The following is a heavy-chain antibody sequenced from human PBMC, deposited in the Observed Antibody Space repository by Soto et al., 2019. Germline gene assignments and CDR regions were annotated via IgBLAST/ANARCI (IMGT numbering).Heavy chain of an antibody. D-gene: IGHD5-18*01. J-gene: IGHJ5*02. CDR2: IRIDGSST. Sequence: GGSLRLSCAASGFTFSSYWMHWVRQAPGKGLVWVAGIRIDGSSTSYADSVTGRFTISRDNAKNTLYLQMNSLRAEDTAVYYYARDMGTAMVTDHWFDPWGQGTLVTVSS. CDR3: ARDMGTAMVTDHWFDP. V-gene: IGHV3-74*01. CDR1: GFTFSSYW.